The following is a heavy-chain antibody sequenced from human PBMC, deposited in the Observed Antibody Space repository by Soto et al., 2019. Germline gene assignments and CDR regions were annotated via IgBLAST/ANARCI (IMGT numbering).Heavy chain of an antibody. CDR2: INHSGST. D-gene: IGHD3-16*01. Sequence: LSLTCAVYGGSFSGYYWSWIRQPPGKGLEWIGEINHSGSTNYNPSLKSRVTISVDTSKNQFSLKLSSVTAADTAVYYCARGRRWGRGAGYGMDVWGQGTTVTVSS. CDR1: GGSFSGYY. J-gene: IGHJ6*02. V-gene: IGHV4-34*01. CDR3: ARGRRWGRGAGYGMDV.